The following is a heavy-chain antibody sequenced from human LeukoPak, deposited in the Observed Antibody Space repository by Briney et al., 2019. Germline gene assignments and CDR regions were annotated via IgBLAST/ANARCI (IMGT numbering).Heavy chain of an antibody. CDR3: AKDNGDTYGRYYFDY. V-gene: IGHV3-23*01. CDR2: ISGSGSST. J-gene: IGHJ4*02. Sequence: GGSLRLSCTTSGFTFSSDAMSWVRQTPGKGLEWVSGISGSGSSTYYADSVKGRFTISRDNSKNTLYLQMNSLRAEDTAVYSCAKDNGDTYGRYYFDYWGQGTLVTVSS. D-gene: IGHD5-18*01. CDR1: GFTFSSDA.